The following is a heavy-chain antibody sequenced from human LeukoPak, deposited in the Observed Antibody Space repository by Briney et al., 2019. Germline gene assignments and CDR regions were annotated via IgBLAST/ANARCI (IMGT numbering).Heavy chain of an antibody. D-gene: IGHD3-22*01. CDR2: VDPEDGET. Sequence: ASVKVSCKASGYTFTDYYMHWVQQAPGKGLEWMGLVDPEDGETIYAEKFQGRVTITADTSTDTAYMELSSLRSEDTAVYYCAVYYYDSSGYFDFDYWGQGTLVTVSS. CDR1: GYTFTDYY. J-gene: IGHJ4*02. V-gene: IGHV1-69-2*01. CDR3: AVYYYDSSGYFDFDY.